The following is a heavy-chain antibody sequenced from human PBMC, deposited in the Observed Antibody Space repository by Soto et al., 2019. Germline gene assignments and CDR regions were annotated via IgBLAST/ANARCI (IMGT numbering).Heavy chain of an antibody. D-gene: IGHD2-2*01. J-gene: IGHJ4*02. CDR3: ARDPYHGALDY. CDR2: IKKDGSEK. Sequence: EVQLMESGGGLVQPGGSLRLSCAASGFSFGASWMAWVRQAPGKGLVWVADIKKDGSEKNHVDSVKGRVTISRDNAKNSLYLQMNSLRAEDTAVYYCARDPYHGALDYWGLGTLVTVSS. CDR1: GFSFGASW. V-gene: IGHV3-7*01.